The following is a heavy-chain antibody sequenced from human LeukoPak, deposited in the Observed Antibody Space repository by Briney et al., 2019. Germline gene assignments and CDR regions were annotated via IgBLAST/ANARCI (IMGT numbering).Heavy chain of an antibody. CDR2: MYYSGST. V-gene: IGHV4-59*01. CDR1: GGSISSYY. Sequence: SETLSLTCTVSGGSISSYYWSWIRQPPGKGLEWIGYMYYSGSTNYNPSLKSRVTISVDTSKNQFSLKLSSVTAADTAVYYCARGTLTSGSYPNWGQGTLVTVSS. CDR3: ARGTLTSGSYPN. D-gene: IGHD1-26*01. J-gene: IGHJ4*02.